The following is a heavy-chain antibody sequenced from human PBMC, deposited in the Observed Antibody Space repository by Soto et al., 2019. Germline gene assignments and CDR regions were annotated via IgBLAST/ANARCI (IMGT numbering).Heavy chain of an antibody. CDR2: IRSKANSYAT. D-gene: IGHD4-17*01. V-gene: IGHV3-73*01. CDR3: TIPYYGDSFDI. CDR1: VFTFIGSA. J-gene: IGHJ3*02. Sequence: GGALRLSCASSVFTFIGSAMHWVRQTSGKGLEWVGRIRSKANSYATAYAASVKGRFTISRDDSKNTAYLQMNSLKTEDTAVYYCTIPYYGDSFDIWGQGTMVTVSS.